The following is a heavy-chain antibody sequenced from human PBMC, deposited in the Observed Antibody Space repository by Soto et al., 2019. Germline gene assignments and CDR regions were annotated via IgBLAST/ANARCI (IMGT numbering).Heavy chain of an antibody. CDR2: INPHSGGT. CDR1: GYTFTGYY. J-gene: IGHJ4*02. D-gene: IGHD4-17*01. Sequence: ASVKVSCKASGYTFTGYYMHWVRQAPGQGLEWMGWINPHSGGTNYAQKFQGRVTMTRDTSISTAYMELSRLRSDDTAVYYCARVRVDMTTVTPYYFDYWGQGTLVTVSS. CDR3: ARVRVDMTTVTPYYFDY. V-gene: IGHV1-2*02.